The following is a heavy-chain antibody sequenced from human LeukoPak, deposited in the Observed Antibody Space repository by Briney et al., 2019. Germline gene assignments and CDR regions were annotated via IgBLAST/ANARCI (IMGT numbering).Heavy chain of an antibody. CDR1: GYTFTDYY. CDR3: ARDQGHGGNSWDY. CDR2: INPDSGVT. J-gene: IGHJ4*02. Sequence: ASVKVSCKASGYTFTDYYMHWVRQAPGQGLEWMGWINPDSGVTNYPQKFQGRVTMTRDTSSSTAYMELIRLRSDDTAVYYCARDQGHGGNSWDYWGQGTLVTVSS. D-gene: IGHD4-23*01. V-gene: IGHV1-2*02.